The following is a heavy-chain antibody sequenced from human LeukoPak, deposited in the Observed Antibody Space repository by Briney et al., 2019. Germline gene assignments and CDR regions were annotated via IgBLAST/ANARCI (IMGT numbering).Heavy chain of an antibody. Sequence: GGSLRLSCAASGFTFSSYAMSWVRQAPGKGLEWVSGFSGGGGSPDYADSVKGRFTISRDNSKNTLCLQVNRLRAEDTAIYYCAKGKVVPATIYDYWGQGTLVTVSS. CDR2: FSGGGGSP. J-gene: IGHJ4*02. D-gene: IGHD2-2*02. V-gene: IGHV3-23*01. CDR3: AKGKVVPATIYDY. CDR1: GFTFSSYA.